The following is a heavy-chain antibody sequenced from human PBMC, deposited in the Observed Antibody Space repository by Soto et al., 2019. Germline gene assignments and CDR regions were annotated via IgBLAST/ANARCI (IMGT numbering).Heavy chain of an antibody. Sequence: SVKVSCKSSGGTFSSYAISWVRQAPGQGLEWMGGIIPIFGTANYAQKFQGRVTITADESTSTAYMELSSLRSEDTAVYYCARDAYDYPWFAPWGQGTLVTVSS. J-gene: IGHJ5*02. V-gene: IGHV1-69*13. D-gene: IGHD3-16*01. CDR1: GGTFSSYA. CDR3: ARDAYDYPWFAP. CDR2: IIPIFGTA.